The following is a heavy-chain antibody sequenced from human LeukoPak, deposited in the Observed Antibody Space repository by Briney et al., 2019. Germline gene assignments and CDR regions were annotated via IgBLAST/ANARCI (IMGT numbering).Heavy chain of an antibody. D-gene: IGHD3-3*01. Sequence: SETLSLXCTVSGGSISSYYWSWIRQPAGKGLEWIGRIYTSGSTNYNPSLKSRVTMSVDTSKNQFSLKLSSVTAADTAVYYCARDLVFRTIFGVVIPSMDVWGKGTTVTVSS. CDR3: ARDLVFRTIFGVVIPSMDV. CDR1: GGSISSYY. J-gene: IGHJ6*03. CDR2: IYTSGST. V-gene: IGHV4-4*07.